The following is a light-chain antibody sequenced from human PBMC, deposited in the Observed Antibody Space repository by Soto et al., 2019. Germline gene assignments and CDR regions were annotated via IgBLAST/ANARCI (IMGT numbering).Light chain of an antibody. V-gene: IGKV3-15*01. J-gene: IGKJ2*01. CDR2: GAS. CDR3: QQYNNWPPYT. CDR1: QSVSSN. Sequence: EIVMTQSPATLSVSPGERATLSCRASQSVSSNLAWYQQKPGQAPRLLIYGASTRPTGIPARFSGSGSGTEFTLTISSLQSEDFAVYYCQQYNNWPPYTFGQGTTLEIK.